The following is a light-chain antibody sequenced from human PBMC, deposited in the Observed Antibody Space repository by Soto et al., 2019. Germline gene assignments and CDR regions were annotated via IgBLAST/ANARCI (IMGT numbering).Light chain of an antibody. J-gene: IGKJ1*01. Sequence: DITMTQSSSTVSCSVGDRVKIPYRASQTISSWLAWYQQKPGKAPKLLIYKASTLKSGVPSRFSGSGSGTEFSLTIRIVQAEDFATYCCKQDNCYSGALGQGTKVDIK. CDR1: QTISSW. CDR2: KAS. CDR3: KQDNCYSGA. V-gene: IGKV1-5*03.